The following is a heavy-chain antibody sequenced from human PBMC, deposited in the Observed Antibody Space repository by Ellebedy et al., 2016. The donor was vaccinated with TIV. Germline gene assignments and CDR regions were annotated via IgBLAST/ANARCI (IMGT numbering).Heavy chain of an antibody. V-gene: IGHV4-61*01. CDR3: ARGWHCSSTSCSSQYFQH. D-gene: IGHD2-2*01. CDR2: IYYSGST. CDR1: GGSVSSGSYY. J-gene: IGHJ1*01. Sequence: SETLSLTXTVSGGSVSSGSYYWSWIRQPPGKGLEWIGYIYYSGSTNYNPSLKSRVTISVDTSKNQFSLKLSSVTAADTAVYYCARGWHCSSTSCSSQYFQHWGQGTLVTVSS.